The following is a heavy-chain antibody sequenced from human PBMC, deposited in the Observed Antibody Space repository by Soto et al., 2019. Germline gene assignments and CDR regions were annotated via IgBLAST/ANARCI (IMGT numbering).Heavy chain of an antibody. CDR1: GGTFSSYT. J-gene: IGHJ4*02. CDR3: ARERDSSGYPGGFDY. V-gene: IGHV1-69*08. Sequence: QVQLVQSGAEVKKPGSSVKVSCKASGGTFSSYTISWVRQSPGQGLEWMGRIIPILGIANYAQKFQGRVTITADKSTSTAYMELSSLRSEDTAVYYWARERDSSGYPGGFDYWGQGTLVTVSS. CDR2: IIPILGIA. D-gene: IGHD3-22*01.